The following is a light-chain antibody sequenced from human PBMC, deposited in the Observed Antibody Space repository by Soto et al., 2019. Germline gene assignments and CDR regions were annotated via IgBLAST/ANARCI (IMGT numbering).Light chain of an antibody. Sequence: QSALTQPRSVSGSPGQSVTISCTGTSSDVGGYNFVSWYQQYPGKAPKLMISEVSNRPSGVSNRFSGSKSGNTASLTISGLQAEDEADYYCSSYTSSSTYVFGTGTKLTVL. J-gene: IGLJ1*01. CDR1: SSDVGGYNF. CDR2: EVS. V-gene: IGLV2-14*01. CDR3: SSYTSSSTYV.